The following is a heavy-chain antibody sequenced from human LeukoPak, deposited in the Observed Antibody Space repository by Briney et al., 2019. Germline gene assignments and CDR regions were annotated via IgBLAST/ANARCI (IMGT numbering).Heavy chain of an antibody. CDR1: VYLFNMHC. CDR2: INPTLGST. D-gene: IGHD5-12*01. J-gene: IGHJ6*04. Sequence: VASLKVSCTTSVYLFNMHCIHWVRRAPRQGLGWMLIINPTLGSTTYTHSFQGRVTMTSNVTTATVFMELSSVASQDTAASSGARDGPRRGIVATGLLPLMHYPDFHLDVWGTGTPVTVSS. V-gene: IGHV1-46*02. CDR3: ARDGPRRGIVATGLLPLMHYPDFHLDV.